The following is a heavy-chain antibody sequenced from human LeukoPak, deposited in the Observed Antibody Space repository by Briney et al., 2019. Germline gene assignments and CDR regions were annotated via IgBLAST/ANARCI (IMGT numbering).Heavy chain of an antibody. V-gene: IGHV1-8*03. CDR2: MNPNSGNT. D-gene: IGHD6-13*01. J-gene: IGHJ4*02. CDR1: GYTFTSYD. Sequence: GASVKVSCKASGYTFTSYDINRVRQATGQGLEWMGWMNPNSGNTGYAQKFQGRVTITRNTSISTAYMELSSLRSEDTAVYYCARGLRSHIAAAGKRYYFDYWGQGTLVTVSS. CDR3: ARGLRSHIAAAGKRYYFDY.